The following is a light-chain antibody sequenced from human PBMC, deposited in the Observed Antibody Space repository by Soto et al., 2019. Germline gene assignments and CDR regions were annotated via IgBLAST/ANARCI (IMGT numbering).Light chain of an antibody. Sequence: QSVLTQPPSVSGVPGQRVTISCTGNNSNLGAGYDVHWYQQLPGAAPKLVVFGNRNRPSGVPERFSGSKSGTSASLAITGLQDEDEADYYCQAYDYSLTAFVFGGWTKLTVL. V-gene: IGLV1-40*01. J-gene: IGLJ3*02. CDR1: NSNLGAGYD. CDR3: QAYDYSLTAFV. CDR2: GNR.